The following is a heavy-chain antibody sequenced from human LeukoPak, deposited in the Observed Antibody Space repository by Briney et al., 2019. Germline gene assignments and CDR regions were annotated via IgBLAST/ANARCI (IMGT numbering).Heavy chain of an antibody. CDR3: ANAPLASRRSYFDQ. Sequence: GGSLRLSCAASGVTFSSINWVRQAPGQGLEGIAYISSSRGTAYYANSVRGRLTIANENAKTSVFLQMTSLSAEDTAVYYCANAPLASRRSYFDQWGQGAPIIVSA. CDR1: GVTFSS. D-gene: IGHD6-6*01. V-gene: IGHV3-48*04. J-gene: IGHJ4*02. CDR2: ISSSRGTA.